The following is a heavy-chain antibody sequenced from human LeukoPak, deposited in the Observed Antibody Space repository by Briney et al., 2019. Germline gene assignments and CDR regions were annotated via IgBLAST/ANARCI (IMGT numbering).Heavy chain of an antibody. CDR3: ASGSGWYEDSYFDY. J-gene: IGHJ4*02. CDR2: ISSSSSYI. V-gene: IGHV3-21*01. CDR1: GFTFSSYA. D-gene: IGHD6-19*01. Sequence: GGSLRLSCAASGFTFSSYAMSWVRQAPGKGLEWVSSISSSSSYIYYADSVKGRFTISRDNAKNSLYLQMNSLRAEDTAVYYRASGSGWYEDSYFDYWGQGTLVTVSS.